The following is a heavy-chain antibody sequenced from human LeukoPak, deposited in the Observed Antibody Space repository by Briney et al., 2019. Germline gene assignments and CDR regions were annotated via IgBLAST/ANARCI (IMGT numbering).Heavy chain of an antibody. CDR2: ISGSTTNI. J-gene: IGHJ4*02. V-gene: IGHV3-21*01. Sequence: GGSLRLSCAASGFTFSSYSMNWVRQAPGKGLGWVSSISGSTTNIHYVDSVKGRFTISRDNGKNSLYLQMNSLRAEDTAVYYCARDVGDYGYYFDTWGQGTLVTVSS. D-gene: IGHD4-17*01. CDR3: ARDVGDYGYYFDT. CDR1: GFTFSSYS.